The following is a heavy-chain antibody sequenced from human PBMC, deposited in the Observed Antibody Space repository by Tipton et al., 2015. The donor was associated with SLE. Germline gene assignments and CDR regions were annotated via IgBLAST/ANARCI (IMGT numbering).Heavy chain of an antibody. J-gene: IGHJ5*02. CDR3: ASDSSP. Sequence: TLSLTCAVYGGSFSGYYWGWIRQPPGKGLEWIGSIYYSGSTISVDTSKNQFSLKLSSVTAADTAVYYCASDSSPWGQGTLVTVSS. D-gene: IGHD6-13*01. CDR1: GGSFSGYY. CDR2: IYYSG. V-gene: IGHV4-34*01.